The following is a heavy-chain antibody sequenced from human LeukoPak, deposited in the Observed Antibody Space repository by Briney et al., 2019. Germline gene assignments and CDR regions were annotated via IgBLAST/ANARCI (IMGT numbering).Heavy chain of an antibody. D-gene: IGHD5-12*01. J-gene: IGHJ6*02. CDR3: ARGLPNYYYGMDV. Sequence: ASVKVSCKASGYTFASYYMHWVRQAPGQGLEWMGIINPSGGSTSYAQKFQGRVTMTRDTSTSAVYMELSSLRSEDTAVYYCARGLPNYYYGMDVWGQGTTVTVSS. CDR1: GYTFASYY. V-gene: IGHV1-46*01. CDR2: INPSGGST.